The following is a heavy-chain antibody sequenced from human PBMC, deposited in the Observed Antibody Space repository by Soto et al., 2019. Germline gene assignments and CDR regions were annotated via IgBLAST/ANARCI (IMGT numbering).Heavy chain of an antibody. CDR1: GGSFSGYY. CDR2: INHSGST. J-gene: IGHJ6*03. D-gene: IGHD6-13*01. V-gene: IGHV4-34*01. CDR3: VVQGDSSSWYYMDV. Sequence: SETLSLTCAVYGGSFSGYYWSWIRQPPGKGLEWIGEINHSGSTNYNPSLKSRVTISVDTSKNQFSLKLSSVTAADTAVYYCVVQGDSSSWYYMDVWGKGTTVTVSS.